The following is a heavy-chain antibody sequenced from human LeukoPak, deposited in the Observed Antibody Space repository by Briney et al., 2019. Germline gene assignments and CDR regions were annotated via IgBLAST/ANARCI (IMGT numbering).Heavy chain of an antibody. Sequence: SETLSLTCTVSGGSISSYYWSWIRQPPGKGLEWIGYIYYSGSTNYNPSLKSRVTISVDTSKNQFSLKLSSVTAADTAVYYCAREDTGDAFDIWGQGTTVTVSS. CDR1: GGSISSYY. V-gene: IGHV4-59*01. J-gene: IGHJ3*02. CDR2: IYYSGST. CDR3: AREDTGDAFDI. D-gene: IGHD5-18*01.